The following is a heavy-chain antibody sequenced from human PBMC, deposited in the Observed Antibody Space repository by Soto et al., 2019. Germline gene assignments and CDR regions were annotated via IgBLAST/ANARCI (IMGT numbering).Heavy chain of an antibody. V-gene: IGHV3-23*01. Sequence: GGSLRLSCAASGFTFSSYAMSWVRQAPGKGLEWVSAISASGGATYYRDSVKGRFAISRGNSKNTLYLQMNSLRAEDTAVYYCARLTYFHSSGYFWGQGTLVTVSS. D-gene: IGHD3-22*01. CDR2: ISASGGAT. CDR1: GFTFSSYA. CDR3: ARLTYFHSSGYF. J-gene: IGHJ4*02.